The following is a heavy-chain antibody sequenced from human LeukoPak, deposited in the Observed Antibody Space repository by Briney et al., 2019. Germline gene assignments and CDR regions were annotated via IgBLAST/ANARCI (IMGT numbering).Heavy chain of an antibody. J-gene: IGHJ4*02. D-gene: IGHD3-10*01. CDR3: ARDRGATFDY. Sequence: QSGGSLRLSCAASGFTFSSYEMNWVRQAPGKGLEWVSYISSSGSTIYYADSVKGRFTISRDNSKNTLYLQMNSLRAEDTAVYYCARDRGATFDYWGQGTLVTVSS. V-gene: IGHV3-48*03. CDR1: GFTFSSYE. CDR2: ISSSGSTI.